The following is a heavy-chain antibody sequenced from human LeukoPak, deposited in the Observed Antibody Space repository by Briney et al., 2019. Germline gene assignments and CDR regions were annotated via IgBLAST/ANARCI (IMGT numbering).Heavy chain of an antibody. CDR1: GFTFSSYG. V-gene: IGHV3-30*02. CDR3: AKGPYLGGYCSGGSCYSWFDY. Sequence: PGGSLRLSCAASGFTFSSYGMHWVRQAPGKGLEWVAFIRYDGSNKYYADSVKGRFTISRDNSKNTLYLQTNSLRAEDTAVYYCAKGPYLGGYCSGGSCYSWFDYWGQGTLVTVSS. J-gene: IGHJ4*02. CDR2: IRYDGSNK. D-gene: IGHD2-15*01.